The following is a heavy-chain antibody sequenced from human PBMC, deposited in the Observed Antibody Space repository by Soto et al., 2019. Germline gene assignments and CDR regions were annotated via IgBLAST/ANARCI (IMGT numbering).Heavy chain of an antibody. CDR2: ISAYNGNT. CDR1: GYTFTSYG. D-gene: IGHD3-9*01. J-gene: IGHJ4*02. Sequence: VASVKVSCKASGYTFTSYGISWVRQAPGQGLEWMGWISAYNGNTNYAQKLQGRVTMTTDTSTSTAYMELRSLRSDDTAVYYCARDYDILTGSEPMGYWGQGTLVTVSS. CDR3: ARDYDILTGSEPMGY. V-gene: IGHV1-18*01.